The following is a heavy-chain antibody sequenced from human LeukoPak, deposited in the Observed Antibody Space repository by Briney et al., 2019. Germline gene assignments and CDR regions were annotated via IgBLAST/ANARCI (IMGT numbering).Heavy chain of an antibody. CDR3: ARDKVTPLTPYYYGMDV. CDR2: INPNSGGT. J-gene: IGHJ6*02. Sequence: ASVKVSCKASGYTFTGYYMHWVRQAPGQGLEWMGWINPNSGGTNYAQKFQGRVTMTRDTSISTAYMELSRLRSDDTAVYYCARDKVTPLTPYYYGMDVWGQGTTVTVSS. CDR1: GYTFTGYY. V-gene: IGHV1-2*02. D-gene: IGHD4-23*01.